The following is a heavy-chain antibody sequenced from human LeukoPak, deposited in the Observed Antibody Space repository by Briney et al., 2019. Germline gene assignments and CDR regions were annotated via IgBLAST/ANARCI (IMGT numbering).Heavy chain of an antibody. CDR3: ARDIRGGYSSSWSDAFDI. CDR2: ISSSSSYI. D-gene: IGHD6-13*01. J-gene: IGHJ3*02. Sequence: GGSLRLSRAASGFTFSSYSMNWVRQAPGKGLEWVSSISSSSSYIYYADSVKGRFTISRDNAKNSLYLQMNSLRAEDTAVYYCARDIRGGYSSSWSDAFDIWGQGTMVTVSS. V-gene: IGHV3-21*01. CDR1: GFTFSSYS.